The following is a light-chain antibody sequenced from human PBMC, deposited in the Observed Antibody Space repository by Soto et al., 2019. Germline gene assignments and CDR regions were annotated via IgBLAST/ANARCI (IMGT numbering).Light chain of an antibody. Sequence: QSVLTQPPSVSGSPGQSVAISCTGTSSDVGSYNRVSWYQQPPGAAPKLMIYEVSNRPSGVPGRFSGSKSGNTASLTISGLQAEDEADYYCNSYTGSSTHVFGTGTKLTVL. CDR2: EVS. CDR3: NSYTGSSTHV. V-gene: IGLV2-18*02. J-gene: IGLJ1*01. CDR1: SSDVGSYNR.